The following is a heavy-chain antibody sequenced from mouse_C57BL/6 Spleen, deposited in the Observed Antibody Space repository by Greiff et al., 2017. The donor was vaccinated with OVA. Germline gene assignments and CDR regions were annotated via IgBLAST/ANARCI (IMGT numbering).Heavy chain of an antibody. J-gene: IGHJ2*01. Sequence: VQLQQPGAELVMPGASVKLSCKASGYTFTSYWMHWVKQRPGQGLEWIGEIDPSDSYTNYNQKFKGKSTLTVDKSSSTAYMQLSSLTSEDSAVYYCARGRASRNWVSFDYWGQGTTLTVSS. D-gene: IGHD4-1*01. CDR3: ARGRASRNWVSFDY. V-gene: IGHV1-69*01. CDR1: GYTFTSYW. CDR2: IDPSDSYT.